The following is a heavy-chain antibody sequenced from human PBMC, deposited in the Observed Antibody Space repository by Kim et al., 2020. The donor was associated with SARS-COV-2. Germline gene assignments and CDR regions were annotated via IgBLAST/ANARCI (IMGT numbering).Heavy chain of an antibody. Sequence: ASVKVSCKASGYTFTSYAMHWVRQAPGQRLEWMGWINAGNGNTKYSQKFQGRVTITRDTSASTAYMELSSLRSEDTAVYYCARGEGEWELLGSYFDYWGQGTRVTVSS. CDR3: ARGEGEWELLGSYFDY. CDR1: GYTFTSYA. CDR2: INAGNGNT. V-gene: IGHV1-3*01. J-gene: IGHJ4*02. D-gene: IGHD1-26*01.